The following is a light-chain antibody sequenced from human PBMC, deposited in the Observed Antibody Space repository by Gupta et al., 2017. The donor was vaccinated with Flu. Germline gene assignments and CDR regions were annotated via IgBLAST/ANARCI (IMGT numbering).Light chain of an antibody. CDR2: KDT. J-gene: IGLJ3*02. V-gene: IGLV3-25*02. CDR1: ALSKQY. CDR3: QSADINGASRV. Sequence: YQLPQAPAMSVSPGQTAPIPCSGSALSKQYVYWYRQRPGQAPVLLSYKDTERASGIPDRISGSSSGTRVTLTIRGVQTEDEADYYCQSADINGASRVFGGGT.